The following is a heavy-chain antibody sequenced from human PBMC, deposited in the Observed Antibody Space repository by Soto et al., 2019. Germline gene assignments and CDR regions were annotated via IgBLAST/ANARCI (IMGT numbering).Heavy chain of an antibody. V-gene: IGHV3-23*01. Sequence: EVQLLESGGGLVQPGGSLRLSCAASGFILRSCAMSWVRQAPGKGLEWVSGISGSGGSTYYADSVKGRFTISRDNSKNTVYLQMNSLRAEDTAVYYCAKRYSSSANVDYWGQGTLVTVSS. CDR2: ISGSGGST. CDR1: GFILRSCA. D-gene: IGHD6-6*01. CDR3: AKRYSSSANVDY. J-gene: IGHJ4*02.